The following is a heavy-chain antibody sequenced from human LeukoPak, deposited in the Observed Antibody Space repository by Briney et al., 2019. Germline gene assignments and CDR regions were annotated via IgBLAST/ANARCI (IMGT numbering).Heavy chain of an antibody. V-gene: IGHV4-34*01. CDR3: ARGVGAETAGNY. CDR2: INRSGST. Sequence: SETLSLTCAVYGGSFSTYYWSWIRQPPGKGLEWIGEINRSGSTNYNPSLKSRVTISVDTSKNQFFLKLTSATAADTAVYYCARGVGAETAGNYWGQGTLVTVSS. CDR1: GGSFSTYY. J-gene: IGHJ4*02. D-gene: IGHD1-26*01.